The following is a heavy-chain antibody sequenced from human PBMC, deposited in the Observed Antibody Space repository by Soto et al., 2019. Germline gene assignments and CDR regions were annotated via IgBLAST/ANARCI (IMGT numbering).Heavy chain of an antibody. J-gene: IGHJ4*02. CDR2: IYPSGNT. V-gene: IGHV4-4*02. CDR1: GGSISSDNW. CDR3: ASITLVRGPYRDY. D-gene: IGHD3-10*01. Sequence: QVQLQESGPGLVKPSGTLSLTCAVSGGSISSDNWWSWVRQSPGKGLEWIGEIYPSGNTNYNPSLKRRVTISLEKSKNQFSLTLNSVTAADTAIHYCASITLVRGPYRDYWGQGPLVTVSS.